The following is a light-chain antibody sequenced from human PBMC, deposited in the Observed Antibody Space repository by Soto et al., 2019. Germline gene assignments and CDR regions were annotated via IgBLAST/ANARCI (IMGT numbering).Light chain of an antibody. Sequence: DVVVTQTPLSLHVTLGQPASISCRSNQSLVHSDGIAYFSWFQQRPGRSPRLLIYGSSSRVAGIPDRFRGSGTGTDFTLTIRRLEPDDFGVYYCQQYSDAPHTFGLGTKVDI. V-gene: IGKV2-30*02. J-gene: IGKJ2*01. CDR2: GSS. CDR1: QSLVHSDGIAY. CDR3: QQYSDAPHT.